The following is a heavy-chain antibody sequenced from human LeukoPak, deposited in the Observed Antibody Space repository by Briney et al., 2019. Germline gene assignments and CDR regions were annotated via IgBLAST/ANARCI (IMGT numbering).Heavy chain of an antibody. CDR3: AREGGQMSFFDM. Sequence: GGSLRLSCAASEFTFSTYGMHWVRQAPGKGLEWVAVIWYDGSNKYYADSVKGRVTISRDSSKSTLYLLMNSLRAEDTAVYYCAREGGQMSFFDMWGQGTMVTVTS. V-gene: IGHV3-33*08. CDR1: EFTFSTYG. D-gene: IGHD5-24*01. J-gene: IGHJ3*02. CDR2: IWYDGSNK.